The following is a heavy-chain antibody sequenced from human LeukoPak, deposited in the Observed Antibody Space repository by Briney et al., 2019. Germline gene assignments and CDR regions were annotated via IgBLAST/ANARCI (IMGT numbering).Heavy chain of an antibody. J-gene: IGHJ4*02. V-gene: IGHV3-21*01. D-gene: IGHD6-13*01. CDR2: ISSSSSYI. Sequence: GGPLRLSCAASGFTFSSYSMNWVRQAPGKGLEWVSSISSSSSYIYYADSVKGRFTISRDNAKNSLYLQMNSLRAEDTAVYYCASIIAAAGTVYWGQGTLVTVSS. CDR3: ASIIAAAGTVY. CDR1: GFTFSSYS.